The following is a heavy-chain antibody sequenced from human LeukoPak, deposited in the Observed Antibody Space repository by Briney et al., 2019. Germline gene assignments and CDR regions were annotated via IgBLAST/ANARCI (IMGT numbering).Heavy chain of an antibody. Sequence: ASVKVSCKASGYTFTSYYMHWVRQPPGKGLEWMEIINPSGGSTSSEQKFQGRVTMTRDTSTSTVYMELSSLRSEDTAVYYCARGRDYSSASLSYYYDSSGFNWFDPWGQGTLVTVSS. CDR2: INPSGGST. CDR3: ARGRDYSSASLSYYYDSSGFNWFDP. D-gene: IGHD3-22*01. J-gene: IGHJ5*02. CDR1: GYTFTSYY. V-gene: IGHV1-46*01.